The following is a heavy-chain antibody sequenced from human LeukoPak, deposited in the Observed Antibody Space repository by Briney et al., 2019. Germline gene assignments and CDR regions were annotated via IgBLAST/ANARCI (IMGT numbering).Heavy chain of an antibody. CDR3: ANAGFCSSTTCYNPFDH. CDR2: ITDSGFTT. Sequence: GGSLRLSCAASGFTFSTYEMIWVRQAPGKGLEWVSGITDSGFTTFYANSVKGRFTISRDNSKNTLYLQMNSLRAEDTAVYYCANAGFCSSTTCYNPFDHWGQGTLVTVSS. V-gene: IGHV3-23*01. J-gene: IGHJ4*02. CDR1: GFTFSTYE. D-gene: IGHD2-2*02.